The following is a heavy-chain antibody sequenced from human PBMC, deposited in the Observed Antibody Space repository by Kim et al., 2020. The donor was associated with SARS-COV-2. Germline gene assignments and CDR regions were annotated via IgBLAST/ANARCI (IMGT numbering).Heavy chain of an antibody. CDR3: ARASVSGIPQI. CDR2: ISADNSNL. J-gene: IGHJ4*02. V-gene: IGHV1-18*01. CDR1: GYTFTTYG. Sequence: ASVKVSCKASGYTFTTYGISWVRQAPGQGLEWMGWISADNSNLNFAQKRQGRVTMTTDTSTSTAYMELRSLISDDTAMYYCARASVSGIPQIWGQGTLVTVSS. D-gene: IGHD3-10*01.